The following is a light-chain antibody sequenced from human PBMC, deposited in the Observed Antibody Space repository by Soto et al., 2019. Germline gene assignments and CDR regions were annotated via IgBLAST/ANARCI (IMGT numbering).Light chain of an antibody. Sequence: EIVLTQSPGTLSLSPGEIATLSCRASQSVSSSYLAWYQQKPGQAPRLFIYGASSRATGIPDRFIGSGSGTHFTLTISRLEPEDFALYYCQQYGSSPITFGQGTRLEIK. J-gene: IGKJ5*01. V-gene: IGKV3-20*01. CDR3: QQYGSSPIT. CDR1: QSVSSSY. CDR2: GAS.